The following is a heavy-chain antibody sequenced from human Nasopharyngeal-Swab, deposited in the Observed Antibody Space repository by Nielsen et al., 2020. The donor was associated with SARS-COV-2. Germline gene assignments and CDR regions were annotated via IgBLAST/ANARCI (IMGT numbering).Heavy chain of an antibody. D-gene: IGHD3-22*01. CDR3: ARGHYRSYYYDSSGYYYFFDY. CDR1: GGSFSGYY. Sequence: SETLSLTCAVYGGSFSGYYWSWIRQPPGKGLVWIGEINHSGSTNYNPSLKSRVTISVDTSKNQFSLKLSSVTAADTAVYYCARGHYRSYYYDSSGYYYFFDYWGQGTLVTVSS. J-gene: IGHJ4*02. V-gene: IGHV4-34*01. CDR2: INHSGST.